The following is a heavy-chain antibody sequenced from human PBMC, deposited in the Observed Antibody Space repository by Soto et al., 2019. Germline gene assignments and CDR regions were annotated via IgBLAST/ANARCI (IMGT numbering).Heavy chain of an antibody. CDR3: ATSRISIAVAGETEYYFDY. V-gene: IGHV1-2*04. D-gene: IGHD6-19*01. J-gene: IGHJ4*02. CDR2: INPNSGDT. CDR1: GYIFTGYY. Sequence: ASVKVSCKASGYIFTGYYMHWVRQAPGQGLEWMGWINPNSGDTNYTQKFQGWVTMTRDTSISTAYMELSRLRSDDTAVYYCATSRISIAVAGETEYYFDYWGQGTLVTV.